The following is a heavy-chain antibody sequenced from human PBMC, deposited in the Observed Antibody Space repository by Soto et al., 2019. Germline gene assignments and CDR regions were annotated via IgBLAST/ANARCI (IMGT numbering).Heavy chain of an antibody. V-gene: IGHV4-59*01. J-gene: IGHJ4*02. CDR1: GGSISSYY. Sequence: PSETLSLTCSVSGGSISSYYWSWIRQPPGKGLEWIGYIYYSGSTNYNPSPESRVTISIDTSKYQFSLKLTSVTAADTAVYYCARERYSGWYYFDYWGQGSLVTVSS. D-gene: IGHD6-19*01. CDR3: ARERYSGWYYFDY. CDR2: IYYSGST.